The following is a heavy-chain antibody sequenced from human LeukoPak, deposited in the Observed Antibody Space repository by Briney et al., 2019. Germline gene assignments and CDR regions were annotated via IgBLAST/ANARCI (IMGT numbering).Heavy chain of an antibody. CDR1: EFTFTTYG. CDR3: ARDWKTISFDC. V-gene: IGHV3-33*01. J-gene: IGHJ4*02. Sequence: PGRSLTLSCAASEFTFTTYGMHWVRHAPGKVREWVAFIYYDGSNIYYADYVKGRFTISRDISKNTRDLQMDSLRAEDTAIYFCARDWKTISFDCWGQGTLVTVSS. CDR2: IYYDGSNI. D-gene: IGHD1-1*01.